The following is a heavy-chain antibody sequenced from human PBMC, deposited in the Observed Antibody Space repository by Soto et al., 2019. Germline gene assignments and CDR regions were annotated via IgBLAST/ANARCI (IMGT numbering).Heavy chain of an antibody. J-gene: IGHJ3*02. V-gene: IGHV3-23*01. CDR3: AKASMITFGGVIGFDDFDI. D-gene: IGHD3-16*02. CDR2: ISGSGGST. Sequence: PGGSLRLSCAASGFTFSSYAMSWVRQAPGKGLEWVSAISGSGGSTYYADSVKGRFTISRDNSKNTLYLQMNSLRAEDTAVYYCAKASMITFGGVIGFDDFDIWGQGTMVTVS. CDR1: GFTFSSYA.